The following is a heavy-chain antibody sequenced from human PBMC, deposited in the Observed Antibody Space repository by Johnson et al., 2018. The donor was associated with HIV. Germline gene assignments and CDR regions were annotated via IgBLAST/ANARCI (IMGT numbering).Heavy chain of an antibody. J-gene: IGHJ3*02. Sequence: VQLVESGGGVVRPGGSLRLSCAASGFTFNDYGMSWVRQAPGNGLEWVSGINWNGGSTGYADSVKGRFTISRDNAKNPQYLQMNSLRAGDTALYYCARAPGYPDAFDIWGQGTMVTVSS. CDR2: INWNGGST. D-gene: IGHD5-12*01. V-gene: IGHV3-20*04. CDR1: GFTFNDYG. CDR3: ARAPGYPDAFDI.